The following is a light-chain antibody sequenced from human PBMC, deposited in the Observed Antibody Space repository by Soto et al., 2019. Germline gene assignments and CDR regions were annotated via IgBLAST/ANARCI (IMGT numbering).Light chain of an antibody. CDR3: QQRSNWPRT. CDR1: QSVSKY. J-gene: IGKJ1*01. V-gene: IGKV3-11*01. Sequence: EIFLTQSPDTLSLSPGERATLSCRASQSVSKYLAWYQQKPGQAPRLLIYDASNRATGIPARFSGSGSGTDFTLTISSLEPADFAVYYCQQRSNWPRTFGQGTKVDI. CDR2: DAS.